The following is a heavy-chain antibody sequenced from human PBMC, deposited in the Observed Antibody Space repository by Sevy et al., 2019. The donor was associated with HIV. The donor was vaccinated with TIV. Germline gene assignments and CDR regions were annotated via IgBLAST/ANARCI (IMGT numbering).Heavy chain of an antibody. Sequence: GGSLRLSCAASGITFTIYTMNWVRQAPGKGLEWVSSISSSSSYIYYADSVKGRFTISRDNAKSSLYLQMNSLRAEDMAVYYCAREDSNGVCYSHWGQGTLVTVSS. V-gene: IGHV3-21*01. J-gene: IGHJ4*02. CDR2: ISSSSSYI. CDR1: GITFTIYT. CDR3: AREDSNGVCYSH. D-gene: IGHD2-8*01.